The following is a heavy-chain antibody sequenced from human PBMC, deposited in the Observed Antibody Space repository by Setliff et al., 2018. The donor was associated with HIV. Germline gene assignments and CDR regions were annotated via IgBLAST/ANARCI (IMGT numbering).Heavy chain of an antibody. CDR3: ARILVGVTRAFDV. CDR1: GFTFINYW. CDR2: NDNDGSST. V-gene: IGHV3-74*01. D-gene: IGHD2-15*01. J-gene: IGHJ3*01. Sequence: GSLRLSCVASGFTFINYWMHWVRQAPGKVLVWVSRNDNDGSSTDYADSVKGRFTISRDSAKNTLYLQMNSLIAADTAVYYCARILVGVTRAFDVWGQGTMVTVSS.